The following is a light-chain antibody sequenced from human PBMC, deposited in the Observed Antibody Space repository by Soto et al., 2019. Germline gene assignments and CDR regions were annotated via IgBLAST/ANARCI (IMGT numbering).Light chain of an antibody. Sequence: QSVLTQPPSVSGSPGPSGTISCTGTSSDLASYNRVSWYPRPPGTGPKLIIYEVTNRPSGVSNRFSGSKSGNTASLTISGLQAVDEADYYCSSYTSSSTLVFGGGTKVTVL. J-gene: IGLJ3*02. CDR3: SSYTSSSTLV. CDR2: EVT. V-gene: IGLV2-18*02. CDR1: SSDLASYNR.